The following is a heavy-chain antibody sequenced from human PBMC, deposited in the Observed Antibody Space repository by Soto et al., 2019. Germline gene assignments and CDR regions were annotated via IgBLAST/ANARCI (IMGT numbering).Heavy chain of an antibody. CDR1: GFTFSSYG. Sequence: QVQLVESGGGVVQPGRSLRLSCAASGFTFSSYGMHWVRQAPGKGLEWVAVIWYDGSNKYYADSVKGRFTISRDNXKNTLYLQMNSLRAEDTAVYYCARGGYYYDSSGLNWGQGTLVTVSS. J-gene: IGHJ4*02. D-gene: IGHD3-22*01. CDR2: IWYDGSNK. CDR3: ARGGYYYDSSGLN. V-gene: IGHV3-33*01.